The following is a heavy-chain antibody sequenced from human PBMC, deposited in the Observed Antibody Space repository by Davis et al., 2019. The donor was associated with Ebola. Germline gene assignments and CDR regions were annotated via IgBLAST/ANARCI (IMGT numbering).Heavy chain of an antibody. D-gene: IGHD2-2*01. J-gene: IGHJ4*02. V-gene: IGHV1-69*13. CDR3: ARDPNGSTWYHFDS. Sequence: SVKVSCKISGGSFKTCAFSWVRQAPGQGLEWMGGIIPIFGTVKKARKFQDRVIITADESTTTAYMEVGSLTSEDTAMYYCARDPNGSTWYHFDSWGQGSLVTVSS. CDR1: GGSFKTCA. CDR2: IIPIFGTV.